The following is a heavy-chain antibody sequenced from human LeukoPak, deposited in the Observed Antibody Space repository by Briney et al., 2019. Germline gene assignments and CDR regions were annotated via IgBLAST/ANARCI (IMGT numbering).Heavy chain of an antibody. Sequence: ASVKVSCKASGYTFTAYNLHWVRQAPGQGLEWMGWINPNSGGTNYAQKFQGRVTMTRDTSISTAYMELSRLRSDDTAVYYCAREFVHYCTVGRCYPPPGYRGQGTLVTVSS. V-gene: IGHV1-2*02. CDR2: INPNSGGT. J-gene: IGHJ4*02. D-gene: IGHD2-15*01. CDR3: AREFVHYCTVGRCYPPPGY. CDR1: GYTFTAYN.